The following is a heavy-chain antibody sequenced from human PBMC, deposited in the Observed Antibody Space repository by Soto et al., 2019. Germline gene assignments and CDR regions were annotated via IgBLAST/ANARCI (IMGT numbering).Heavy chain of an antibody. CDR1: GFTFAGYG. Sequence: QVHLVESGGGVVHPGKSLRLSCAASGFTFAGYGMHWVRQAPGKGLEWVAVIWNDGNKKYYADSVKGRFTISRDNSQNTLYLQMDSLRVEDTAVYSCARVNGDGWGIFDSWGPGTLVTVSS. V-gene: IGHV3-33*01. D-gene: IGHD6-19*01. J-gene: IGHJ4*02. CDR3: ARVNGDGWGIFDS. CDR2: IWNDGNKK.